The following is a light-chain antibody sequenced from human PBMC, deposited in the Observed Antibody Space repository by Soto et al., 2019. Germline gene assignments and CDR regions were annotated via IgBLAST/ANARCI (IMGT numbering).Light chain of an antibody. CDR3: QQVKTYPRT. CDR1: QAVPNN. Sequence: DIHLTQSPSSLSASVGDRVTITCRPSQAVPNNMAWYQQKPGKPPKLLIYEESTLHSGVPSRFSGRKSGTQFTLTIDSLQPEDFATYYCQQVKTYPRTFGGGTKGDIK. J-gene: IGKJ4*01. CDR2: EES. V-gene: IGKV1-9*01.